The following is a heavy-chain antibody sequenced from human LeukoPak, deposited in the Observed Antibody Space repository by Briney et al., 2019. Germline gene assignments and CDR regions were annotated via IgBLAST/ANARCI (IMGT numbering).Heavy chain of an antibody. Sequence: ASAKLSCKASGYTFTDYYMHWVRQAPGQGLEWMGWINPNSGDTNHAQNFQGRVTLTRDTSISTAYMELSSLRSDDSAVYYCAGEYCSGGSCRQGFDYWGQGTLVTVSS. V-gene: IGHV1-2*02. J-gene: IGHJ4*02. CDR2: INPNSGDT. CDR3: AGEYCSGGSCRQGFDY. D-gene: IGHD2-15*01. CDR1: GYTFTDYY.